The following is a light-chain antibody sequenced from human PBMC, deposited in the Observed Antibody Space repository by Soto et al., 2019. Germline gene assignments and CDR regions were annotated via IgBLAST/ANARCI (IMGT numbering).Light chain of an antibody. Sequence: SGSNIGSNYLSWYQQLPGTAPKLLLYDNDKRPSGIPARFSASKSGTSATLDITGLQFGQAADYIRETGPVSAFVRSFAGGTQLTAL. CDR3: ETGPVSAFVRS. V-gene: IGLV1-51*01. J-gene: IGLJ2*01. CDR1: GSNIGSNY. CDR2: DND.